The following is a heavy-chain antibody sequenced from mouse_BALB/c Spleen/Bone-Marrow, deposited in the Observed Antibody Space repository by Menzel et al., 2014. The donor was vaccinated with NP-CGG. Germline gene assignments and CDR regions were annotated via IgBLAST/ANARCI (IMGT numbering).Heavy chain of an antibody. CDR2: IEPSDSYT. V-gene: IGHV1-69*02. CDR1: GYTFTNYC. D-gene: IGHD1-1*01. Sequence: LVESGAEVVKPGASVKVSCKASGYTFTNYCMQWVKQRPGQGLEWIGEIEPSDSYTNYNQDFKGKATLTVDKSSSTAYMQLSSLTSEDSAVYYCARGRTTVVSDYWGQGTSLTVSS. J-gene: IGHJ2*02. CDR3: ARGRTTVVSDY.